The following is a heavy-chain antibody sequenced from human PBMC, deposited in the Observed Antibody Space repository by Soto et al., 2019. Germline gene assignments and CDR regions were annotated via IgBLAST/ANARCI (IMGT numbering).Heavy chain of an antibody. J-gene: IGHJ4*02. CDR1: GGSISSYY. Sequence: PSETLSLTCTVSGGSISSYYWGWIRQPPGKGLEWIGYIYYSGSTNYNPSLKSRVTISVDTSKNQFSLKLSSVTAADTAVYYCARHQLELPYFDYWGQGTLVTVSS. CDR3: ARHQLELPYFDY. V-gene: IGHV4-59*08. CDR2: IYYSGST. D-gene: IGHD1-7*01.